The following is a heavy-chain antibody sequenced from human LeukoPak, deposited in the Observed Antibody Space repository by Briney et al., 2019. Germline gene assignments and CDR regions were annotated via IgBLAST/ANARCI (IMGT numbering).Heavy chain of an antibody. J-gene: IGHJ6*03. D-gene: IGHD3-22*01. CDR1: GGSISTYY. CDR3: VRVIGAPNYYYYMDV. V-gene: IGHV4-4*07. Sequence: SETLSLTCTVSGGSISTYYWSWIRQPAGKGLEWIGRIYTSGSTNYNPSLKSRVTMSVDTSKNQFSLKLSSVTAADTAVYYCVRVIGAPNYYYYMDVWGEGTTVTVSS. CDR2: IYTSGST.